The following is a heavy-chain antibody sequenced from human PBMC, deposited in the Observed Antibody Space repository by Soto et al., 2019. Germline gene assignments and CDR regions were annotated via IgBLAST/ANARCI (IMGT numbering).Heavy chain of an antibody. Sequence: SETLSLTSAVYGGSFIGYYWSWIRQPPGKGLEWIGEINHSGSTNYNPSLKSRVTISVDTSKNQFSLKLSSVTAADTAVYYCARGLGITMIVVADDAFDIWGQGTMVTVSS. CDR2: INHSGST. CDR3: ARGLGITMIVVADDAFDI. D-gene: IGHD3-22*01. CDR1: GGSFIGYY. V-gene: IGHV4-34*01. J-gene: IGHJ3*02.